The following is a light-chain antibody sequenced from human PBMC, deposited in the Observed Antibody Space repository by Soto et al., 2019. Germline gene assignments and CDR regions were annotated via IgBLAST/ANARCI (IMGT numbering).Light chain of an antibody. CDR3: SSYADSSTVV. CDR2: NVD. J-gene: IGLJ2*01. V-gene: IGLV2-14*03. Sequence: QSALTRVASVSASPGQSITISCTGTSSDVGGHNYVSWYQQHPGNAPKLMIYNVDYRPSGVSNRFSGSKSGNTASLTISGLQADDEAYYYCSSYADSSTVVFGGGTKVTVL. CDR1: SSDVGGHNY.